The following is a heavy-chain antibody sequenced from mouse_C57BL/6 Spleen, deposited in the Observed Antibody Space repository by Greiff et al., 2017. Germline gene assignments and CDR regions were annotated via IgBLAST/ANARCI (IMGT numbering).Heavy chain of an antibody. D-gene: IGHD3-3*01. J-gene: IGHJ2*01. CDR2: INPNNGGT. V-gene: IGHV1-22*01. Sequence: EVQLQQSGPELVKPGASVKMSCKASGYTFTDYNMHWVKQSHGKSLEWIGYINPNNGGTSYNQKFKGKATLTVNKSSSTAYMELRSLTSEDSAVYYCARSERDRAYFDYWGQGTTLTVSS. CDR3: ARSERDRAYFDY. CDR1: GYTFTDYN.